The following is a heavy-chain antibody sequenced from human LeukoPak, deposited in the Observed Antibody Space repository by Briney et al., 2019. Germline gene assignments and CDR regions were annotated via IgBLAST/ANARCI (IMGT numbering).Heavy chain of an antibody. D-gene: IGHD1-14*01. CDR2: ILEDGSIQ. CDR1: GFTFSDYY. V-gene: IGHV3-30*03. J-gene: IGHJ4*02. CDR3: ARVQGGGFRTADY. Sequence: GGSLRPSCAASGFTFSDYYMSWIRQAPGKGLDWVAVILEDGSIQYYADSVKGRFTISRDNSKNTLFLQMNSLRGEDTAMYYCARVQGGGFRTADYWGQGTLVTVSS.